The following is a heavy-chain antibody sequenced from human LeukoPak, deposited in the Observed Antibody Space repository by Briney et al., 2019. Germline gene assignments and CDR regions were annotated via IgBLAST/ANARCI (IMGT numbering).Heavy chain of an antibody. V-gene: IGHV4-59*08. CDR1: GGSISSYY. D-gene: IGHD3-22*01. CDR2: IYYSGST. Sequence: SETLSLTCTVSGGSISSYYWSWIRQPPGKGMEWIEYIYYSGSTNYNPSLKSRVTISVDTSKNQFSLKLSSVTAADTAVYYCARHSGGRDSSGEYWYFDLWGRGTLVTVSS. CDR3: ARHSGGRDSSGEYWYFDL. J-gene: IGHJ2*01.